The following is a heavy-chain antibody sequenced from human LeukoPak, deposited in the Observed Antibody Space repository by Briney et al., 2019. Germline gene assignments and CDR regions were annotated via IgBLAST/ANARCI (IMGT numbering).Heavy chain of an antibody. V-gene: IGHV3-30*02. CDR1: GFTLSSYA. D-gene: IGHD1-1*01. Sequence: PGGSLRLSCAASGFTLSSYAMSWVRQAPGKGLEWLSFIPHDGSNKYYADSVKGRFTISRDTSKNTLYLQMNSLRAEDTAVYYCAKDSNWAFDYWGQGTLVTVSS. CDR2: IPHDGSNK. CDR3: AKDSNWAFDY. J-gene: IGHJ4*02.